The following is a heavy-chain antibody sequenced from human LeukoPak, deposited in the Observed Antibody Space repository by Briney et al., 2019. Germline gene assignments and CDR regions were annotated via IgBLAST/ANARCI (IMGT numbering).Heavy chain of an antibody. V-gene: IGHV4-59*12. J-gene: IGHJ5*02. CDR2: IYYIGST. D-gene: IGHD5-18*01. Sequence: SETLSLTCTVSGGSISSYYWSWIRQPPGKGLEWIGYIYYIGSTNYNPSLKSRVTISVDTSKNQFSLKLSSVTAADTAVYYCARRTRGSRGYSYGYSNWFDPWGQGTLVTVSS. CDR3: ARRTRGSRGYSYGYSNWFDP. CDR1: GGSISSYY.